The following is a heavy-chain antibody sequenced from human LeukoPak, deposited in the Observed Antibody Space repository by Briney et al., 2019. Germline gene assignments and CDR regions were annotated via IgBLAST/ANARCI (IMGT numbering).Heavy chain of an antibody. CDR1: GGSFSGYY. CDR3: ARGRGLVVVPAAIRYYYYYGMDV. J-gene: IGHJ6*02. D-gene: IGHD2-2*02. Sequence: PSETLSLTCAVYGGSFSGYYWGWIRQPPGKGLEWIGEINHSGSTNYNPSLKSRVTISVDTSKNQFSLKLSSVTAADTAVYYCARGRGLVVVPAAIRYYYYYGMDVWGQGTTVTVSS. CDR2: INHSGST. V-gene: IGHV4-34*01.